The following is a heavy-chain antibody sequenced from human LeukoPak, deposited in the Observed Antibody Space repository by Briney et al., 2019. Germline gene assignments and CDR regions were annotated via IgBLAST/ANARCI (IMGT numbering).Heavy chain of an antibody. J-gene: IGHJ1*01. D-gene: IGHD6-19*01. V-gene: IGHV3-33*01. Sequence: GPSLRLSCAASGFTFSNYGMHWVRQAQGKGQEGVAVICNDESNRNYEDPVKGRLTTARDNTKNILYLQMISLRAEDTAVYYCARTTRESRYSSGPTPSRHGGQGTLVTVSS. CDR3: ARTTRESRYSSGPTPSRH. CDR2: ICNDESNR. CDR1: GFTFSNYG.